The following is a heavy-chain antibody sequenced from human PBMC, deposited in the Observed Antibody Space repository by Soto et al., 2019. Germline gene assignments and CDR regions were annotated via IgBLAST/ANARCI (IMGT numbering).Heavy chain of an antibody. CDR3: AKVATYCTNGVCYLFDY. J-gene: IGHJ4*02. D-gene: IGHD2-8*01. CDR1: GFTFRNSA. V-gene: IGHV3-23*01. Sequence: GGSLRLSCAASGFTFRNSAMSWVRQAPGKGLEWVSAISGSGGSTYHADSVKGRFTISRDNSKTTLYLQMNSLRAEDTAVYYCAKVATYCTNGVCYLFDYWGQGTLVTVSS. CDR2: ISGSGGST.